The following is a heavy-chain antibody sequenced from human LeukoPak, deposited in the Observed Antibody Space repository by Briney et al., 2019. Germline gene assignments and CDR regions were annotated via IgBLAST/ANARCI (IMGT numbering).Heavy chain of an antibody. D-gene: IGHD6-13*01. CDR3: ASVSSSWYGGYFQH. J-gene: IGHJ1*01. CDR1: GGSISSSNW. V-gene: IGHV4-4*02. CDR2: IYHSGST. Sequence: PSETLSLTCAVSGGSISSSNWWSWVRQPPGKGLEWIGEIYHSGSTNYNPSLKSRVTISVDKSKNQFSLKLSSVAAADTAVYYCASVSSSWYGGYFQHWGQGTLVTVSS.